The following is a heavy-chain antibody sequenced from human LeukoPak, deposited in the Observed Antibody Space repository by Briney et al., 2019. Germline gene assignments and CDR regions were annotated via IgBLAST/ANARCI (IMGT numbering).Heavy chain of an antibody. CDR1: GFTFSTYG. CDR2: ISHDVSNK. Sequence: GGSLRLSCAASGFTFSTYGMHWVRQAPGKGLGWVAVISHDVSNKYYADSVKGRFTISRDNSKNTLYLQMNSLRAEDTAVYYCAKEYLIWFGDFDAFDIWGQGTMVTVSS. CDR3: AKEYLIWFGDFDAFDI. D-gene: IGHD3-10*01. V-gene: IGHV3-30*18. J-gene: IGHJ3*02.